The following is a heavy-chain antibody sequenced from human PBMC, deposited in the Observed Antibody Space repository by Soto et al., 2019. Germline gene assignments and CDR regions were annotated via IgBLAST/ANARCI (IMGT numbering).Heavy chain of an antibody. J-gene: IGHJ4*02. CDR2: IDQDGSER. CDR3: ADYGYGVSAPAY. Sequence: GGSLRLSCAGSGLTFRNDWLSWVRQAPGKGLEWVANIDQDGSERYYVDSVRGRFTISRDNVENSLYLQLNRLRPEDTAVDYCADYGYGVSAPAYWGQGTLVTVSS. D-gene: IGHD4-17*01. CDR1: GLTFRNDW. V-gene: IGHV3-7*03.